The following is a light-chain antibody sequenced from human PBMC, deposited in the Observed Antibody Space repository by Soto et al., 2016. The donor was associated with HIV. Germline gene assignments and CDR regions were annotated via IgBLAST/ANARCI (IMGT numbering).Light chain of an antibody. J-gene: IGKJ1*01. CDR1: QDIDNY. Sequence: DIQMTQSPSSLSASVGDTVTITCRASQDIDNYLAWFQQKPGKAPQSLIYATSSLQSGVPSKFSGSRSGTDFTLTISSLQPEDFAIYYCLQYDTYPWTFGQGTKVEIK. CDR2: ATS. CDR3: LQYDTYPWT. V-gene: IGKV1-16*02.